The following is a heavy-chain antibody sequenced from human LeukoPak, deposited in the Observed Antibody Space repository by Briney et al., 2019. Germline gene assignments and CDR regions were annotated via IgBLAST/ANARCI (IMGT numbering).Heavy chain of an antibody. CDR1: GGSISSYY. CDR3: ARVRKDCSSTSCYQTFGY. CDR2: IYYSGST. J-gene: IGHJ4*02. D-gene: IGHD2-2*01. V-gene: IGHV4-59*01. Sequence: SETLSLTCTVSGGSISSYYWSWIRQPPGKGLEWIGYIYYSGSTNYNPSLKSRVTISVDTSKNQFSLKLSSVTAADTAVYYCARVRKDCSSTSCYQTFGYWGQGTLVTVSS.